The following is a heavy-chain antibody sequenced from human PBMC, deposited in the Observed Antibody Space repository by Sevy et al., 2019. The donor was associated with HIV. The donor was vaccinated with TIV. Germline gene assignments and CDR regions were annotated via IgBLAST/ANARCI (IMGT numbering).Heavy chain of an antibody. D-gene: IGHD3-3*01. CDR1: GFTFSHYY. V-gene: IGHV3-11*01. CDR3: ARDPTYYFWSGYCTGWFDP. Sequence: GGSLRLSCAASGFTFSHYYMSWIRQAPGKGLEWVSYISSSGNTIYYTDSVKGRFTISRDNAKNSLYLQMDSLRAEDTAVYYCARDPTYYFWSGYCTGWFDPWGQGTLVTVSS. CDR2: ISSSGNTI. J-gene: IGHJ5*02.